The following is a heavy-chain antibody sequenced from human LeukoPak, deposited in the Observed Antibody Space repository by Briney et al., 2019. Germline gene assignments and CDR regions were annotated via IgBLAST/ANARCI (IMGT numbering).Heavy chain of an antibody. CDR3: ATVADYGSGFDY. CDR1: GFTLSNYW. CDR2: LLSDASRT. V-gene: IGHV3-74*01. D-gene: IGHD3-10*01. J-gene: IGHJ4*02. Sequence: GGSLSLSCAASGFTLSNYWMHWVRHGPGRGLGWVSRLLSDASRTTYANSVKGRFTISGNNANNTLYLQMNSLRQEDTAVCYCATVADYGSGFDYWGQGTLVTVSS.